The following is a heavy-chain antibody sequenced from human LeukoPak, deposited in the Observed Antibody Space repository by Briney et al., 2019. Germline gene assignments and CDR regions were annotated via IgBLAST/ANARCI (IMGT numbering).Heavy chain of an antibody. CDR2: MRSKAYGGTT. CDR1: GFTLGDYA. V-gene: IGHV3-49*04. D-gene: IGHD2-15*01. Sequence: SLRLSCTASGFTLGDYAMSWVRQAPGKGLEWVGFMRSKAYGGTTEYAASVKGRFTISRDDSKSIGYLQMNSLKTEDTAVYYCTRGGPIVVVVAATEFDPWGQGTLVTVSS. CDR3: TRGGPIVVVVAATEFDP. J-gene: IGHJ5*02.